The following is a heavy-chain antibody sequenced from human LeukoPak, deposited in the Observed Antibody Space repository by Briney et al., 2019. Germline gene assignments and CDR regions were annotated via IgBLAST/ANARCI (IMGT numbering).Heavy chain of an antibody. J-gene: IGHJ4*02. V-gene: IGHV3-30*02. CDR1: GFTFSSYG. CDR2: IRYDGSNK. CDR3: AKGGEGSSWYRDWDY. D-gene: IGHD6-13*01. Sequence: GGSLRLSCAASGFTFSSYGMHWVRQAPGKGLEWVAFIRYDGSNKYYADSVKGRFTISRDNSRNTLYLQMNSLRAEDTAVYYCAKGGEGSSWYRDWDYWGQGTLVTVSS.